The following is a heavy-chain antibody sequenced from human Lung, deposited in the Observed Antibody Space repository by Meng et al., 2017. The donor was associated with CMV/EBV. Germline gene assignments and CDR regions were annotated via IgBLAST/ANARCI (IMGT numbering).Heavy chain of an antibody. CDR2: ISYDGSNK. J-gene: IGHJ3*02. CDR1: GFTFSGYA. Sequence: GESXKISCAASGFTFSGYAMHWVRQAPGKGLEWVAVISYDGSNKYYADSVKGRFTISRDNSKNTLYLQMNSLRVEDTAIYYCASGGGHDVFDIWGQGPVVTVSS. CDR3: ASGGGHDVFDI. V-gene: IGHV3-30*04. D-gene: IGHD4-23*01.